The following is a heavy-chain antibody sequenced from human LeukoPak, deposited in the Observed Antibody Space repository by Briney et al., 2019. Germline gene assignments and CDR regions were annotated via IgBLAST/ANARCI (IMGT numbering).Heavy chain of an antibody. V-gene: IGHV3-48*03. D-gene: IGHD1-26*01. CDR1: GFTFSSYE. Sequence: GGSLRLSCAASGFTFSSYEMNWVRQAPGKGLEWVSYISSSGNNIYYADSVKGRFTISRDNAKNSLYLQMNSLRAEDTAVYYCAKDLKWDLTDGFDYWGQGTLVTVSS. CDR3: AKDLKWDLTDGFDY. CDR2: ISSSGNNI. J-gene: IGHJ4*02.